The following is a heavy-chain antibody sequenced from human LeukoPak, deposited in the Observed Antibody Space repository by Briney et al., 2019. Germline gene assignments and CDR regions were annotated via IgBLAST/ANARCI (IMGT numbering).Heavy chain of an antibody. D-gene: IGHD2-15*01. Sequence: PGGSLRLSCAASGFTFSSYGMHGVRQAPGKGLEWVAVIWYDGSNKYYADSVKGRFTISRDNSKNTLYLQMTSLRAEETAVYYCARARCSGGSCYGTDDAFDIWGQGTMVTVSS. CDR2: IWYDGSNK. CDR3: ARARCSGGSCYGTDDAFDI. J-gene: IGHJ3*02. CDR1: GFTFSSYG. V-gene: IGHV3-33*01.